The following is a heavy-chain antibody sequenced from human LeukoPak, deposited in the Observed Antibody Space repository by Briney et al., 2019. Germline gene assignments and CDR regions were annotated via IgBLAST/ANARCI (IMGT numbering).Heavy chain of an antibody. J-gene: IGHJ3*02. CDR3: ARDRLMTTVVNAHDAFDI. Sequence: PGGSLRLSCAASGFTFDDYAMHWVRQAPGKGLEWVSGISGSGGSTYYADSVKGRFTISRDNAKNSLYLQMNSLRAEDTAVYYCARDRLMTTVVNAHDAFDIWGQGTMVTVSS. D-gene: IGHD4-23*01. CDR2: ISGSGGST. V-gene: IGHV3-23*01. CDR1: GFTFDDYA.